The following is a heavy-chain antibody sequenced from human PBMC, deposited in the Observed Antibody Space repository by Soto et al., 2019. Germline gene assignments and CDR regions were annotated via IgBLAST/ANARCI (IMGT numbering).Heavy chain of an antibody. CDR2: INRDGNTV. V-gene: IGHV3-74*01. Sequence: GGSLRLSCAASGFTFSNYWMHWVRQVPGKGPVWVSRINRDGNTVIYAESAKGRFTISRDNAENTLYLQMNSLRVEDTAVYYCARDFPSGFSSGYHYYGMDVWGQGTTVTVSS. J-gene: IGHJ6*02. CDR1: GFTFSNYW. D-gene: IGHD3-16*02. CDR3: ARDFPSGFSSGYHYYGMDV.